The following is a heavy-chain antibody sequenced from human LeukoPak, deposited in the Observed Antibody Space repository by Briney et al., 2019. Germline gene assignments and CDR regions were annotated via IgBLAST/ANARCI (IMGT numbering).Heavy chain of an antibody. Sequence: GGSLRLSCAASGFTFSSYWMSWVRQAPGKGLEWVSAISGSGGSTYYADSVKGRFTISRDNSKNSLYLQMNSLRAEDTAVYYCARDLFPPWFDPWGQGTLVTVSS. CDR2: ISGSGGST. J-gene: IGHJ5*02. CDR3: ARDLFPPWFDP. D-gene: IGHD2-21*01. V-gene: IGHV3-23*01. CDR1: GFTFSSYW.